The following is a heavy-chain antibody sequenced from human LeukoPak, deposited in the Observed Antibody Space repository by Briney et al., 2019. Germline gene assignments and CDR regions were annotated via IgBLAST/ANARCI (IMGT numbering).Heavy chain of an antibody. D-gene: IGHD4-17*01. J-gene: IGHJ4*02. V-gene: IGHV3-21*01. CDR1: GLTFSSYS. CDR3: AIARYGEPHYFDY. CDR2: IVGTSTYT. Sequence: GGSLRLXCAASGLTFSSYSLNWVRQAPGKGLEWVSSIVGTSTYTYYADSVKGRFTISRDNAKNSLYLQMNRLRAEDTAVYYCAIARYGEPHYFDYWGQGTLVTVSS.